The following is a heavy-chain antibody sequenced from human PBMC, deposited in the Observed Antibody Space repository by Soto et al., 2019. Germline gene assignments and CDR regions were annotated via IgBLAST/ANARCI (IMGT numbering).Heavy chain of an antibody. CDR3: ARDNGYGHFGS. D-gene: IGHD5-12*01. Sequence: PSETLSLTCTVSGASISSGRSYWSWIRQHPGKGLEWIGYMFYSGSTYYHPSLKSRANISADTSKNQFSLRLTSVTPADTAVYYCARDNGYGHFGSWGQGTLVTVSS. V-gene: IGHV4-31*03. CDR2: MFYSGST. J-gene: IGHJ4*02. CDR1: GASISSGRSY.